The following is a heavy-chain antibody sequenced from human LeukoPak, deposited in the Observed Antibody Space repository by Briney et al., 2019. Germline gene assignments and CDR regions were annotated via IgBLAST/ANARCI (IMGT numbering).Heavy chain of an antibody. CDR1: GFTFSTYW. V-gene: IGHV3-74*01. J-gene: IGHJ4*02. CDR3: GGITVVAKDH. D-gene: IGHD6-19*01. CDR2: ISSDGSST. Sequence: PGGSLRLSCAASGFTFSTYWMHWVRQAPPKGLVRVAQISSDGSSTSYADSVKGRFTISRDNAKNTLYLQMINLRAEDTAVYYCGGITVVAKDHWGQGTLVTVSS.